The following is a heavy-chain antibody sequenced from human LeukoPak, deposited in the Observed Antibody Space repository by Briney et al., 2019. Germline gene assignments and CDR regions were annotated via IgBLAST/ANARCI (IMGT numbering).Heavy chain of an antibody. J-gene: IGHJ4*02. Sequence: GGSLRLSCAGSGFTFSNYEMNWVRQAPGKGLEWVSYISSSDSTIYYADSVKGRFTISRDNAKNTLYLQMNSLRAEDTAVYYCARDWYHAIDYWGQGTLVTVSS. CDR1: GFTFSNYE. D-gene: IGHD2-2*01. V-gene: IGHV3-48*03. CDR3: ARDWYHAIDY. CDR2: ISSSDSTI.